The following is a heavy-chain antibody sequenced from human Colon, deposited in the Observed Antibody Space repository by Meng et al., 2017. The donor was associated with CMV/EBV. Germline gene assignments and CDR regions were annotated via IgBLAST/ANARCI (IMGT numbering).Heavy chain of an antibody. V-gene: IGHV3-15*01. J-gene: IGHJ4*02. D-gene: IGHD3-3*01. CDR2: IKTKTDGGTT. Sequence: GGSLRLSCVASGFSFSNGWMSWVRQAPGKGLERVGRIKTKTDGGTTDYAEPVKGRFTISRDDSKHTLYLQMNSLKSEDTAVYYCTTDRRDYDFWSGYAENWGQGTLVTVSS. CDR1: GFSFSNGW. CDR3: TTDRRDYDFWSGYAEN.